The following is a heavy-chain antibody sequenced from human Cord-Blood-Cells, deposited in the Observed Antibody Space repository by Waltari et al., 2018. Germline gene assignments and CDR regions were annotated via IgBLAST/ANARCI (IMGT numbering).Heavy chain of an antibody. CDR3: ARGGGYCSSTSCYYFDY. CDR2: ISSSSSYI. CDR1: GFTFSSYS. J-gene: IGHJ4*02. D-gene: IGHD2-2*01. V-gene: IGHV3-21*01. Sequence: EVQLVESGGGLVKPGGSLRLSCAASGFTFSSYSLNWVRQAPGKGLEWVSSISSSSSYIYYADSVKGRFTISRDNAKNSLYLQMNSLRAEYTAVYYCARGGGYCSSTSCYYFDYWGQGTLVTVSS.